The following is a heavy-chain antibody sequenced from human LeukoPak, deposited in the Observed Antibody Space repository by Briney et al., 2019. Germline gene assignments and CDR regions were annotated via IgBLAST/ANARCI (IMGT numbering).Heavy chain of an antibody. V-gene: IGHV3-7*01. Sequence: HPGGSLRLSCAASGFPFSSYWMSWVRQAPGEGREWVANIKQDGSDKYYVDSVKGRFTISRDNAKNSLYLQLNSLRADDTAVYYCARLTGTTGFDYWGQGTLVTVSS. J-gene: IGHJ4*02. CDR3: ARLTGTTGFDY. CDR2: IKQDGSDK. D-gene: IGHD1-1*01. CDR1: GFPFSSYW.